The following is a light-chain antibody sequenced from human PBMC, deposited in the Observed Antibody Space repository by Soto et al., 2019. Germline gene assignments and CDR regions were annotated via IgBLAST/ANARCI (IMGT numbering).Light chain of an antibody. Sequence: QSVLTQPPSASGAPGQSVTISCTGSRSDLGDSNYVSWYQQHPRKAPKLIISEVINPPSGVPDRFSASKSGNTASLTISGLQAEDEADYYCSSKAGSSRHVVFGGGTKLTVL. J-gene: IGLJ2*01. CDR3: SSKAGSSRHVV. CDR1: RSDLGDSNY. V-gene: IGLV2-8*01. CDR2: EVI.